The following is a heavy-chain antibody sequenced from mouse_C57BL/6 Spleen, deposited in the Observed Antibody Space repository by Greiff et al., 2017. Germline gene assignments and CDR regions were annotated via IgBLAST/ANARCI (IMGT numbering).Heavy chain of an antibody. J-gene: IGHJ1*03. V-gene: IGHV5-16*01. D-gene: IGHD1-1*02. CDR2: INYDGSST. CDR3: ARDMGLGPNWYFDV. CDR1: GFTFSDYY. Sequence: DVMLVESEGGLVQPGSSMKLSCTASGFTFSDYYMAWVRQVPEKGLEWVANINYDGSSTYYLDSLKSRFIISRDNAKSILYLQLSSLESEDTATYYCARDMGLGPNWYFDVWGTGTTVTVSS.